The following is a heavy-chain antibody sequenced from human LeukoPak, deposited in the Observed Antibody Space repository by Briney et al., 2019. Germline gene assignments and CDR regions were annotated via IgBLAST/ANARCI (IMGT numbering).Heavy chain of an antibody. CDR1: GFTFDDYG. V-gene: IGHV3-20*01. J-gene: IGHJ3*02. Sequence: GGSLRLSCAASGFTFDDYGMSWVRQAPGKGPEWVSGINWNGGSTGYADSVKGRFTISRDNAKNSLYLQMNSLRAEDTALYHCAANVPKVGATPGRDAFDIWGQGTMVTVSS. D-gene: IGHD1-26*01. CDR2: INWNGGST. CDR3: AANVPKVGATPGRDAFDI.